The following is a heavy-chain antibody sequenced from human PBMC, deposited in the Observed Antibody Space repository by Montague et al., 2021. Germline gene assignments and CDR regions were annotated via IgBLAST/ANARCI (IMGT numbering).Heavy chain of an antibody. D-gene: IGHD6-19*01. CDR3: VRQSVSGKFDY. Sequence: CAISGDSDAGERLRCRWIRQSPALHFGWLRRTYYGCKWANDYALSVRSRITFNPDTSKNQFSLQLDSVTPEDTAVYYCVRQSVSGKFDYWGQGTRVTVSS. CDR2: TYYGCKWAN. CDR1: GDSDAGERLR. V-gene: IGHV6-1*01. J-gene: IGHJ4*02.